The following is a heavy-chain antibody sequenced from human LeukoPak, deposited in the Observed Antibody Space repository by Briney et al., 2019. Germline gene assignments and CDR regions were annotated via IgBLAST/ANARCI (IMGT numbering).Heavy chain of an antibody. J-gene: IGHJ1*01. CDR2: IYYSGST. CDR1: GGSISSGDYY. Sequence: PSETLSLTCTVSGGSISSGDYYWSWIRQPPGKGLEWIGYIYYSGSTYYNPSLKSRVTISVDTSKHQFSLKLSSVTAADTAVYYCASYGDLQYFQHWGQGTLVTVSS. V-gene: IGHV4-30-4*08. CDR3: ASYGDLQYFQH. D-gene: IGHD4-17*01.